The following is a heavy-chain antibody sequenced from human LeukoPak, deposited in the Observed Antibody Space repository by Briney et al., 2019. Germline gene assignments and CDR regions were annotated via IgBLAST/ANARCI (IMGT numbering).Heavy chain of an antibody. D-gene: IGHD3-22*01. CDR3: ARTRLDYYDSSGYYSGPSAFYFDY. Sequence: SETLSLTCTVSGGSISSSSYYWGWIRQPPGKGLEWIGSIYYSGSTYYNPSLKSRVTISVDTSKNQFSLKLSSVTAADTAVYYCARTRLDYYDSSGYYSGPSAFYFDYWGQGTLVTVSS. J-gene: IGHJ4*02. V-gene: IGHV4-39*01. CDR1: GGSISSSSYY. CDR2: IYYSGST.